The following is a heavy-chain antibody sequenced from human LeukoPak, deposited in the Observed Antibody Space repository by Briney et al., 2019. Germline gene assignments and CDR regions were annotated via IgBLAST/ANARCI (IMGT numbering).Heavy chain of an antibody. J-gene: IGHJ4*02. CDR2: IIPIFGTA. D-gene: IGHD6-19*01. CDR3: ARRQQRHFDY. CDR1: GGTFSSYA. Sequence: SVKVSCKASGGTFSSYAISWVRQAPGQGLEWMGGIIPIFGTANYAQKFQGRVTITRDTSASTAFMELSSLRSEDTAVYYCARRQQRHFDYWGQGTLVTVSS. V-gene: IGHV1-69*05.